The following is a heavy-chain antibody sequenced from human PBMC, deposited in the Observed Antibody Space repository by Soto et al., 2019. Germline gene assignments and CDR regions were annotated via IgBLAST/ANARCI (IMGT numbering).Heavy chain of an antibody. CDR3: ARTNTIFGVVIHGYFDY. D-gene: IGHD3-3*01. CDR1: GGSISSCGFS. CDR2: IYYSGST. V-gene: IGHV4-61*08. J-gene: IGHJ4*02. Sequence: SETLSLTCAGSGGSISSCGFSWVWIRQSPWRGLEWIGYIYYSGSTNYNPSLKSRVTISVDTSKNQFSLKLSSVTAADTAVYYCARTNTIFGVVIHGYFDYWGQGTLVTVSS.